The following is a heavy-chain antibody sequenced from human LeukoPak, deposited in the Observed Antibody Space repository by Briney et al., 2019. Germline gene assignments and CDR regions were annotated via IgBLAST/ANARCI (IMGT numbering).Heavy chain of an antibody. V-gene: IGHV3-21*04. J-gene: IGHJ4*02. CDR1: GFTFSSYS. CDR3: AKDGD. D-gene: IGHD3-3*01. CDR2: ISSSRSDI. Sequence: PGGSLRLSCAASGFTFSSYSMNWVRQAPGKGLEWVSFISSSRSDIYYADSVKGRFTISRDNSKNTLYLQINSLRAEDTAVYYCAKDGDWGQGTLVTVSS.